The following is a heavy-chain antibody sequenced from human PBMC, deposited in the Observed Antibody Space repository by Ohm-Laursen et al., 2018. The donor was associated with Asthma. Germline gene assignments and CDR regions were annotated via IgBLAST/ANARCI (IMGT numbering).Heavy chain of an antibody. CDR3: AKVLFSAKVAGIDAFDI. CDR1: GFTFSSYA. CDR2: ISGSGGST. D-gene: IGHD6-19*01. Sequence: SLRLSCTASGFTFSSYAMSWVRRAPGKGLEWVSAISGSGGSTYYADSVKGRFTISRDNSKNTLYLQMNSLRAEDTAVYYCAKVLFSAKVAGIDAFDIWGQGTMVTVSS. J-gene: IGHJ3*02. V-gene: IGHV3-23*01.